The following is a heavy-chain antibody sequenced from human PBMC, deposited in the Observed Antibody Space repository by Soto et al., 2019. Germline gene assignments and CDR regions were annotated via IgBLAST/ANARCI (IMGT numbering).Heavy chain of an antibody. CDR2: IYYSGST. D-gene: IGHD6-13*01. V-gene: IGHV4-30-4*01. J-gene: IGHJ5*02. CDR1: GGSISSGDYY. CDR3: ARVGYSSSWYNWFDP. Sequence: PSETLSLTCTVSGGSISSGDYYWSWIRQPPGKGLEWIGYIYYSGSTYYNPSLKSRVTISVDTSKNQFSLKLSSVTAADTAVYYCARVGYSSSWYNWFDPWGQGTLVTVSS.